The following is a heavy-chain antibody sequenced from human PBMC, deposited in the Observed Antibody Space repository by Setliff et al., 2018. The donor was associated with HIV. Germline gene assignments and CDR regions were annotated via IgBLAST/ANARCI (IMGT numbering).Heavy chain of an antibody. Sequence: GGSLRLSCAASGFTFNIYGMSWVRQGPGSGMEWVATFGTATVIDYTDSVKGRFTISRDNSKNMVYLQMTSLRAEDTAVYYCAKPGQFDTWGQGTLVTVSS. CDR2: FGTATVI. V-gene: IGHV3-23*01. CDR3: AKPGQFDT. CDR1: GFTFNIYG. J-gene: IGHJ5*02.